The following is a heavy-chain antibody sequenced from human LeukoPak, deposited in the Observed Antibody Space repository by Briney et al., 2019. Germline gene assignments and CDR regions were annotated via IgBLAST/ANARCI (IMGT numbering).Heavy chain of an antibody. Sequence: PGGSLRLSCAASGFTFSTYAIHWVRQAPGKGLEWVAVTSFDGSNKFYADSVKGRFTISRDNSKTTVYLQMNSLRVEDTAVYYCARSGSDSSSWSGSYFVNWGQGTLVTVSS. CDR3: ARSGSDSSSWSGSYFVN. CDR1: GFTFSTYA. J-gene: IGHJ4*02. V-gene: IGHV3-30-3*01. D-gene: IGHD6-13*01. CDR2: TSFDGSNK.